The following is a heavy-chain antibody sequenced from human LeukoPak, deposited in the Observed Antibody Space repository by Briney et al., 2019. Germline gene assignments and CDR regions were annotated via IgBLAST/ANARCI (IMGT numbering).Heavy chain of an antibody. CDR2: ISYDGSNK. CDR3: ARGWAGHDY. CDR1: GFTFSSYG. Sequence: GGSLRLSCAASGFTFSSYGMHWVRQAPGRGLEWVAVISYDGSNKYYADSVKGRFTISRDNSKNTLYLQMNSLRAEDTAVYYCARGWAGHDYWGQGTLVTVSS. J-gene: IGHJ4*02. V-gene: IGHV3-30*03. D-gene: IGHD6-19*01.